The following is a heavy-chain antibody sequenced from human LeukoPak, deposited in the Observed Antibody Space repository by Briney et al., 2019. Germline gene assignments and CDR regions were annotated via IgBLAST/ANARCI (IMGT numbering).Heavy chain of an antibody. V-gene: IGHV4-59*01. Sequence: PSETRPLTCTVSGGSISSYYWSWIRQPPGKGLEWIGYIYYSGSTNYNPSLKSRVTISVDTSKNQFSLKLSSVTAADTAVYYCARGAEDGEYFDWSYCFDYWGQGTLVTVSS. J-gene: IGHJ4*02. CDR2: IYYSGST. CDR3: ARGAEDGEYFDWSYCFDY. CDR1: GGSISSYY. D-gene: IGHD3-9*01.